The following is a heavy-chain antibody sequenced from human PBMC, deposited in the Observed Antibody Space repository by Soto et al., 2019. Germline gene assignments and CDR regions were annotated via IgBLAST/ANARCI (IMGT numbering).Heavy chain of an antibody. CDR3: ARGDFDWLSLNWFDP. V-gene: IGHV1-18*01. D-gene: IGHD3-9*01. CDR2: ISAYNGNT. J-gene: IGHJ5*02. Sequence: GASVKVSCKASGYTFTSYGISWVRQAPGQGLEWMGWISAYNGNTNYAQKLQGRVTMTTDTSTSTAYMELRSLRSDDTAVYYCARGDFDWLSLNWFDPWGQGTLVTVSS. CDR1: GYTFTSYG.